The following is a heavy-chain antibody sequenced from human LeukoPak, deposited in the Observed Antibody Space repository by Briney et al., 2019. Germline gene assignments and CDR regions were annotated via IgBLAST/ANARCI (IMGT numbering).Heavy chain of an antibody. V-gene: IGHV3-11*04. J-gene: IGHJ4*02. CDR1: GFTFSDYY. Sequence: PGGSLRLSCVASGFTFSDYYMSWIPQAPGKGLEWVSYIRSSGTTIHYADSVKGRFTISRDNAKNSLYLQMNSLRAEDTAVYYCARDRGAVTDVFDYWGQGTLVTVSS. D-gene: IGHD6-19*01. CDR3: ARDRGAVTDVFDY. CDR2: IRSSGTTI.